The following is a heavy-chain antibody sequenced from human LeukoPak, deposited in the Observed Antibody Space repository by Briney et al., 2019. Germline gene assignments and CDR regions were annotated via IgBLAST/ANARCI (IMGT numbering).Heavy chain of an antibody. D-gene: IGHD3-22*01. CDR3: ARATYYYDSSGSRGSDAFDI. V-gene: IGHV1-2*02. CDR1: GYTFTGYY. Sequence: ASVKVSCKASGYTFTGYYMHWVRQAPGQGLEWMGWINPNSGGTNYAQKFQGRVTMTRDTSISTAYMELSRLRSDDTAVYYCARATYYYDSSGSRGSDAFDIWGQGTMVTVSS. CDR2: INPNSGGT. J-gene: IGHJ3*02.